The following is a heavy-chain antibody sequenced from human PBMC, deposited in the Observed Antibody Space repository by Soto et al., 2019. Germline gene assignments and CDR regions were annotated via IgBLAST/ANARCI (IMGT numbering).Heavy chain of an antibody. Sequence: APVKVSCKASGYTFTSYGISWVRQAPGQGLEWMGWISAYNGNTNYAQKLQGRVTMTTDTSTSTAYMELRSLRSDDTAVYYCARDQRLWPYDIPEGYYFDYWGQGTLVTVSS. CDR2: ISAYNGNT. CDR1: GYTFTSYG. CDR3: ARDQRLWPYDIPEGYYFDY. V-gene: IGHV1-18*01. J-gene: IGHJ4*02. D-gene: IGHD3-9*01.